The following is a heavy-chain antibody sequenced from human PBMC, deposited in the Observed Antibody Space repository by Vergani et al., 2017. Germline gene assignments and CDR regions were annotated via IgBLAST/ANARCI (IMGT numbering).Heavy chain of an antibody. D-gene: IGHD3-3*01. CDR2: ISAYNGNT. J-gene: IGHJ5*02. CDR1: GYTFTSYY. Sequence: QVQLVQSGAEVKKPGASVKVSCKASGYTFTSYYMHWVRQAPGQGLEWMGWISAYNGNTNYAQKLQGRVTMTTDTSTSTAYMELRSLRSDDTAVYYCARDFRPGGDFWSGYWFDPWGQGTLVTVSS. V-gene: IGHV1-18*04. CDR3: ARDFRPGGDFWSGYWFDP.